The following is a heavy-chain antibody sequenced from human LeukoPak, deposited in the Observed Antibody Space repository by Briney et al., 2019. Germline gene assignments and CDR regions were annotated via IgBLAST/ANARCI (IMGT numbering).Heavy chain of an antibody. D-gene: IGHD3-3*01. J-gene: IGHJ4*02. V-gene: IGHV3-30-3*01. Sequence: GGSLRLSCAASGFTFSSYAMHWVRQAPGKGLEWVAVISYDGSNKYYADSVKGRFTISRDNSKNTLYLQMNSLRAEDTAVYYCAREPPGAETHYDFWSGYYIGYFDYWGQGTLVTVSS. CDR2: ISYDGSNK. CDR1: GFTFSSYA. CDR3: AREPPGAETHYDFWSGYYIGYFDY.